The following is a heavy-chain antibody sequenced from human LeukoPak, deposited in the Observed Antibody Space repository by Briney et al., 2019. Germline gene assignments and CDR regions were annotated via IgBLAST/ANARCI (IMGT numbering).Heavy chain of an antibody. CDR1: GGSISSSSYY. CDR2: IYYSGST. J-gene: IGHJ4*02. V-gene: IGHV4-39*01. Sequence: SETLSLTCTVSGGSISSSSYYWGWIRQPPGKGLEWIGSIYYSGSTYYNPSLKSRVTISVDTSKNQFSLKLSSVTAADTAVYYCARHGGHADYWGQGTLVTVSS. CDR3: ARHGGHADY.